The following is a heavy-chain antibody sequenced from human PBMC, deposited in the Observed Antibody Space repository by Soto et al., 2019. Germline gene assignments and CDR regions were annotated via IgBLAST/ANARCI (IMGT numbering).Heavy chain of an antibody. CDR3: AIEITAYWYFDL. V-gene: IGHV1-8*01. CDR2: MNPNSGNT. CDR1: GYTFTSYD. D-gene: IGHD3-16*01. J-gene: IGHJ2*01. Sequence: QVQLVQSGAEVKKPGASVKVSCKAYGYTFTSYDINCVRQATGQGLEWMGWMNPNSGNTGYAQKFQGSDSMTSNTSTSTAYMELSSLRSEDTAVYYCAIEITAYWYFDLWGRGTLVTVAS.